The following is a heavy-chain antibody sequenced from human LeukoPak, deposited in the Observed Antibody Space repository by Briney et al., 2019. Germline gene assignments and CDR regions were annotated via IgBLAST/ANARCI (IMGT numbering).Heavy chain of an antibody. V-gene: IGHV3-7*05. J-gene: IGHJ6*02. D-gene: IGHD5-12*01. CDR2: IKQDGSEK. CDR3: ARDRGLYYYHYGMDV. Sequence: PGGSLRLSCAASGFTFSSYWMSWVRQAPGKGLEWVANIKQDGSEKYYVDSVKGRFTISRDNAKDSLYLQMNSLRAEDTAVYYCARDRGLYYYHYGMDVWGQGTTVTVSS. CDR1: GFTFSSYW.